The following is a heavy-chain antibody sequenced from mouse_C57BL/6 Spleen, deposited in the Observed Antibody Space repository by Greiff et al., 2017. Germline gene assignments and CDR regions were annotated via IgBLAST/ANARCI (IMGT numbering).Heavy chain of an antibody. CDR3: ARGRTGTAWFAY. CDR2: INPGSGGT. J-gene: IGHJ3*01. CDR1: GYAFTNYL. D-gene: IGHD4-1*01. V-gene: IGHV1-54*01. Sequence: VQLQESGAELVRPGTSVKVSCKASGYAFTNYLIEWVKQRPGQGLEWIGVINPGSGGTNYNEKFKGKATLTADKSSSTAYMQLSSLTSEDSAVYFCARGRTGTAWFAYWGQGTLVTVSA.